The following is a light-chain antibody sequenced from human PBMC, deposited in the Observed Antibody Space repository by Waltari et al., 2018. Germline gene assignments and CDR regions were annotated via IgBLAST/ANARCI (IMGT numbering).Light chain of an antibody. CDR2: GST. J-gene: IGLJ2*01. CDR1: GSNIGAGYD. Sequence: QSVLTQPPSVSGAPGQRVTISCTGSGSNIGAGYDVHWYQQLPRAAPKLLIYGSTSRPFAVPDRFCGSTSGTSASLAITGLQAEDEADYYCQSYDTSLRVVFGGGTKLTVL. CDR3: QSYDTSLRVV. V-gene: IGLV1-40*01.